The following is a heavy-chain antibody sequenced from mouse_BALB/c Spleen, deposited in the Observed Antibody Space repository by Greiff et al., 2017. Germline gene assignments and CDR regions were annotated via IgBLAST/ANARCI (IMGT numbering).Heavy chain of an antibody. CDR3: ARKEGDYYGSSPWFAY. J-gene: IGHJ3*01. V-gene: IGHV3-8*02. Sequence: DVKLQESGPSLVKPSQTLSLTCSVTGDSITSGYWNWIRKFPGNKLEYMGYISYSGSTYYNPSLKSRISITRDTSKNQYYLQLNSVTTEDTATYYCARKEGDYYGSSPWFAYWGQGTLVTVSA. D-gene: IGHD1-1*01. CDR1: GDSITSGY. CDR2: ISYSGST.